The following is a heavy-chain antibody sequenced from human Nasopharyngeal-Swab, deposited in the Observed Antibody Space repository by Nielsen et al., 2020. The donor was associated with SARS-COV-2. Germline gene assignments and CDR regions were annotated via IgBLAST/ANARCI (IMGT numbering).Heavy chain of an antibody. J-gene: IGHJ4*02. Sequence: SETLSLTCTVSGGSITSGDYYWSRVRQSPGKGLESIGHIYYNAPQYNSSLKSRVAISVDTSRNQFSLKMNSVTAADTAVYYCARDFPRADLGFDSWGQGILVTVSS. V-gene: IGHV4-30-4*01. CDR1: GGSITSGDYY. CDR3: ARDFPRADLGFDS. D-gene: IGHD2-21*02. CDR2: IYYNAP.